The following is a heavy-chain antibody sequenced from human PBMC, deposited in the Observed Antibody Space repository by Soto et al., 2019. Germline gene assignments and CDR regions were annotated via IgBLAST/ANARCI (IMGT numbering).Heavy chain of an antibody. CDR2: IYYSGST. Sequence: SETLSLTCTVSGGSISNYYWSWIRQPPGKGLEWIGFIYYSGSTNYNSSLKSRVTISVDTSKNQFSLKLSSVTAADTAVYYCARHDSSSYFAVWDYWGQGALVTVSS. CDR3: ARHDSSSYFAVWDY. J-gene: IGHJ4*02. V-gene: IGHV4-59*08. D-gene: IGHD3-22*01. CDR1: GGSISNYY.